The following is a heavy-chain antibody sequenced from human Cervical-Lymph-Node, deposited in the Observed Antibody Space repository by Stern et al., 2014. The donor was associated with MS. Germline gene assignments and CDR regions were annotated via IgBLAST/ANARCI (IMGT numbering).Heavy chain of an antibody. CDR2: IFPGGSDI. V-gene: IGHV5-51*01. CDR1: GYTFTSYW. J-gene: IGHJ4*02. Sequence: EVQLVESGPEVKRPGESLKISCQASGYTFTSYWIGGVRQMPGKGLEWIAIIFPGGSDIKYSPSFQGQVTISADKSSSTAYLQWNNLKASDTAIYYCARQRYFDYWGQGTLVTVSS. CDR3: ARQRYFDY.